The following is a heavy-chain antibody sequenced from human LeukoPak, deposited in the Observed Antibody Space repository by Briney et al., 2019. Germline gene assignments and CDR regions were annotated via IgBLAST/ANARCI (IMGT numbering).Heavy chain of an antibody. D-gene: IGHD3-10*01. CDR3: TRAEYYYGSGSYYRGYMDV. V-gene: IGHV3-49*04. J-gene: IGHJ6*03. Sequence: GGSLRLSCIASGITFGDFAMSWVRQAPGKGLEWVGFIRSEAHGGTTEYAASVKGRFTISGDDSKSIAYLQMNSLKTEDTAVYYCTRAEYYYGSGSYYRGYMDVWGKGTTVTVSS. CDR1: GITFGDFA. CDR2: IRSEAHGGTT.